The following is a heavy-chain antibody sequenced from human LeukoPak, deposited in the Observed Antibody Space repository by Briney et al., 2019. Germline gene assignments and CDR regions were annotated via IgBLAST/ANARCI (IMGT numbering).Heavy chain of an antibody. J-gene: IGHJ4*02. D-gene: IGHD5-18*01. CDR3: AKGYSYGYDYFDY. CDR2: ISWNSGGI. CDR1: GFTFDDYA. V-gene: IGHV3-9*01. Sequence: GRSLRLSCAASGFTFDDYAMHWVRQAPGNGLEWVSGISWNSGGIGYADSVKGRFTISRDNAKNSVYLQMNSLRAEDTALYYCAKGYSYGYDYFDYWGQGTLVTVSS.